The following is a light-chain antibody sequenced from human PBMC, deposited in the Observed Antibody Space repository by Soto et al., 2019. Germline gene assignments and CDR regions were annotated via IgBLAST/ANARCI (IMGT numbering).Light chain of an antibody. CDR3: MQPLQTPYT. CDR1: QSLLHSDGYNY. Sequence: DIVMTQSALSLPVTPGEPAPISCRSSQSLLHSDGYNYLDWYLQKPGQSPQLLIYLGSNRASGVPDRFSGSGSGTNFTLKISRVEAGDVGVYYCMQPLQTPYTFGQGTILEIK. J-gene: IGKJ2*01. CDR2: LGS. V-gene: IGKV2-28*01.